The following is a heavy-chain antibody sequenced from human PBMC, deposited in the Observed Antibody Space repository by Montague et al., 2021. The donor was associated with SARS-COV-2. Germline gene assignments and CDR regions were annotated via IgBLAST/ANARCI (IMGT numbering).Heavy chain of an antibody. V-gene: IGHV4-39*01. J-gene: IGHJ6*03. Sequence: SETLSLTCTVSGDSISSSSYYWGWIRQPPGKGLEWIGSINNRGNTYNNPSLRSRVSISVDTSKNQFSLNVRSVAAADTGLFYGVRVTHPRSAWPYYMDVWGKGTTVTV. D-gene: IGHD4-11*01. CDR3: VRVTHPRSAWPYYMDV. CDR1: GDSISSSSYY. CDR2: INNRGNT.